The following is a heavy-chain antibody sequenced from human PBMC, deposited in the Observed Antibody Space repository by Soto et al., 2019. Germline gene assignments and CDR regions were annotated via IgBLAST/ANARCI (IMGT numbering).Heavy chain of an antibody. D-gene: IGHD3-22*01. CDR2: IKQDGSEK. Sequence: GGSLRLSCAASGFTFSSYWMSWVRQAPGKGLEWVANIKQDGSEKYYVDSVKGRFTISRDNAKNSLYLQMNSLRAEDTAVYYCARDVLGYYYDSSGYIWGQGTLVTVSS. V-gene: IGHV3-7*01. J-gene: IGHJ1*01. CDR1: GFTFSSYW. CDR3: ARDVLGYYYDSSGYI.